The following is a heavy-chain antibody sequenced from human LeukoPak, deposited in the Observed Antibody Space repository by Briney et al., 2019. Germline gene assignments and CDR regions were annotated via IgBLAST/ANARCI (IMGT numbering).Heavy chain of an antibody. CDR1: GYTFTGYN. Sequence: ASVQVSCKASGYTFTGYNMHWVRQAPGQGPEWMAIINPSSGSTAYAQKFQGRVTLTRDTSTNTHYMELSSLRSEDTAIYYCARDSSNWSFDYWGQGTPVTVSS. J-gene: IGHJ4*02. CDR2: INPSSGST. D-gene: IGHD6-13*01. V-gene: IGHV1-46*01. CDR3: ARDSSNWSFDY.